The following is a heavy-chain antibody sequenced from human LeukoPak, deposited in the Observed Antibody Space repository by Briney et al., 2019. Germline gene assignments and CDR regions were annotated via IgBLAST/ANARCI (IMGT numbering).Heavy chain of an antibody. CDR2: IYYSGST. V-gene: IGHV4-59*11. CDR1: GGSISSHY. J-gene: IGHJ6*03. D-gene: IGHD1-26*01. Sequence: TLSLTCTVSGGSISSHYWSWIRQPPGKGLEWIGYIYYSGSTNYNPSLKSRVTISVDTSKNQFSPKLSSVTAADTAVYYCARGEGSESYYYYYMDVWGKGTTVTVSS. CDR3: ARGEGSESYYYYYMDV.